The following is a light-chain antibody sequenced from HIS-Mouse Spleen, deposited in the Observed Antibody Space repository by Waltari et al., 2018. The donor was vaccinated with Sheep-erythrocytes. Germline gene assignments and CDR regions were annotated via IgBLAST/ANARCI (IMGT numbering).Light chain of an antibody. J-gene: IGLJ3*02. CDR2: EGS. CDR3: CSYAGSSTPWV. CDR1: SRHVGSYNL. Sequence: QSALTPPASATGSPGPSITIPCTGTSRHVGSYNLVSWYQQHPGKAPKLMIYEGSKRPSGVSNRFSGSKSGNTASLTISGLQAEDEADYYCCSYAGSSTPWVFGGGTKLTVL. V-gene: IGLV2-23*01.